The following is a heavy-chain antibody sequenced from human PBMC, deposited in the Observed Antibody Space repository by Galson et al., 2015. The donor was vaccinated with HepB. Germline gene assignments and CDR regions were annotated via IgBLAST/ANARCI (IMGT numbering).Heavy chain of an antibody. Sequence: SVKVSCKASGGTFTSSGINWVRQAPGQGLEWVGGIVPMIGRIIYAQKLQDRVTITADESTTAVYMDLSSLTSEDTAIYYCARVAAYRGSWY. CDR1: GGTFTSSG. CDR2: IVPMIGRI. V-gene: IGHV1-69*13. CDR3: ARVAAYRGSWY. J-gene: IGHJ2*01. D-gene: IGHD5-12*01.